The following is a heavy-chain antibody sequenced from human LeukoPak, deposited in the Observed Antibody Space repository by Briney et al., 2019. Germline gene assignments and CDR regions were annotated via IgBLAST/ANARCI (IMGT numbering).Heavy chain of an antibody. Sequence: ASVKVSCKASGYIFITYGIGWVRQAPGRGLEWMGWISGYNGQPKYAQKFQGRVTMTTETSTNTAYMELRNLRPDDTAVYYCARGGYTYGNNWFDLWGQGTLVTVSS. CDR3: ARGGYTYGNNWFDL. V-gene: IGHV1-18*01. CDR1: GYIFITYG. D-gene: IGHD5-18*01. CDR2: ISGYNGQP. J-gene: IGHJ5*02.